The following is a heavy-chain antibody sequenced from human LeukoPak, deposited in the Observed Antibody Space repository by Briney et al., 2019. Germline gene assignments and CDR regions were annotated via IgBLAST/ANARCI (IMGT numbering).Heavy chain of an antibody. Sequence: ASVKVSCKASGYTFTSYGISWVRQAPGQGLEWMGWISAYNGNTNYAQKFQGRVTMTTDTSTSTAYMELRGLRSDDTAVYYCARVRSWTENRHYYFDYWGQGTLVTVSS. CDR2: ISAYNGNT. D-gene: IGHD1-1*01. CDR1: GYTFTSYG. CDR3: ARVRSWTENRHYYFDY. J-gene: IGHJ4*02. V-gene: IGHV1-18*01.